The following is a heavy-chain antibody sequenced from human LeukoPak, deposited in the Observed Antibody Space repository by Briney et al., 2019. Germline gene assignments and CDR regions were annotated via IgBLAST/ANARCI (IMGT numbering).Heavy chain of an antibody. V-gene: IGHV3-21*01. CDR2: ISSSSSYI. J-gene: IGHJ4*02. CDR1: GFTFTSYS. D-gene: IGHD3-9*01. Sequence: GGSLRLSCAASGFTFTSYSMNWVRQAPGKGLEWVSSISSSSSYIYYADSVKGRFTISRDNAKNSLYLQMRSLRAEDTAIYYCARLYDILTGAFDYWGQGTLVTVSS. CDR3: ARLYDILTGAFDY.